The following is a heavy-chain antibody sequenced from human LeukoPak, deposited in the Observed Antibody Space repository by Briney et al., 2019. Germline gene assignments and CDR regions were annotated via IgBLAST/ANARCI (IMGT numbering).Heavy chain of an antibody. J-gene: IGHJ4*02. CDR3: AKDRDGAIVSGFVY. V-gene: IGHV3-30*18. Sequence: GGSLRLSCAASGFTFSSYGMHWVCHAPGKGLEWVAVISYDGSNKYYADSVKGRFTISRDNSKNTLYLQMNSLRAEDTAVYYCAKDRDGAIVSGFVYWGEGGLLTVSS. CDR2: ISYDGSNK. CDR1: GFTFSSYG. D-gene: IGHD3-22*01.